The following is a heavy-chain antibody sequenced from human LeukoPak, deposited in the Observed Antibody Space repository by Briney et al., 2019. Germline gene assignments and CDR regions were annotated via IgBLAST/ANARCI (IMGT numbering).Heavy chain of an antibody. Sequence: GGSLRLSCAASGFTFSSYAMSWVRQAPGKGLEWVSAISGSGGSTYYADSVKGRFTISRDNSKNTLYLQMNSLRAEDTAVYYCAKDSYLVGATWGGFDYWGQGTLVTVSS. CDR1: GFTFSSYA. CDR3: AKDSYLVGATWGGFDY. CDR2: ISGSGGST. V-gene: IGHV3-23*01. D-gene: IGHD1-26*01. J-gene: IGHJ4*02.